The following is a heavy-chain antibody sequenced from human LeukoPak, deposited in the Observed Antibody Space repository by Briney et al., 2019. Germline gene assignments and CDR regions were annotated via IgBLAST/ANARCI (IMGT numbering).Heavy chain of an antibody. J-gene: IGHJ4*02. Sequence: GGSLRLFCAASGFTFSSYSMNWVRQAPGKGLEGVSSISSSSSYIYYADSEKGRFTISRDNAKNSLYLQMNSLRAEDTAVYYCARGYSSSWSIFDYWGQGTLVTVSS. CDR3: ARGYSSSWSIFDY. D-gene: IGHD6-13*01. CDR1: GFTFSSYS. V-gene: IGHV3-21*01. CDR2: ISSSSSYI.